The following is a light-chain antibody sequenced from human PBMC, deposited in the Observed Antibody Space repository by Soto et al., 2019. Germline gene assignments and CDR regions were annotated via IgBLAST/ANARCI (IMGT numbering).Light chain of an antibody. CDR1: QSVSSSY. CDR2: GAS. Sequence: EIVLTQSPGTLSLSPGERATLSCRASQSVSSSYLAWYQQKPGQAPRLLIYGASSRATGIPDRFSGRGSGTDFTLTISRLEPEDFATYYCQQSSTAPFTFGPGTKVDIK. V-gene: IGKV3-20*01. CDR3: QQSSTAPFT. J-gene: IGKJ3*01.